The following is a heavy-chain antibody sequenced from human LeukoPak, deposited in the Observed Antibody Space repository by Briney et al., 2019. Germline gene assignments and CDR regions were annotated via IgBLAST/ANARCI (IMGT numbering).Heavy chain of an antibody. J-gene: IGHJ3*02. D-gene: IGHD3-9*01. CDR3: AKDSPYYDILTGYYPYPDAFDI. CDR1: GFTFSSYA. Sequence: PGGSLRLSCAASGFTFSSYAMSWVRQAPGKGLEWVSAISGSGGSTYYAHSVKGRFTISRDNSKNTLYLQMNSLRAEDPAVYYCAKDSPYYDILTGYYPYPDAFDIWGQGTMVTVSS. V-gene: IGHV3-23*01. CDR2: ISGSGGST.